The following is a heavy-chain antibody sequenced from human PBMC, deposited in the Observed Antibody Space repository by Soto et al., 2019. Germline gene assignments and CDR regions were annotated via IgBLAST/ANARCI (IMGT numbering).Heavy chain of an antibody. CDR3: ARGTDSSSPFDY. J-gene: IGHJ4*02. CDR1: GGTFSSHA. Sequence: SVKVSCKASGGTFSSHAISWVRQAPGQGLEWMGGIIPIFGTANYAQKFQGRVTITADKSTSTAYMELSSLRSEDTAVYYCARGTDSSSPFDYWGQGTLVTVSS. V-gene: IGHV1-69*06. CDR2: IIPIFGTA. D-gene: IGHD6-13*01.